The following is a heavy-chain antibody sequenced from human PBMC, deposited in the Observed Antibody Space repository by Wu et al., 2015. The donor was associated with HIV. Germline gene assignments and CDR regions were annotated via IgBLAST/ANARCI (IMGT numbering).Heavy chain of an antibody. CDR2: INPNNGRA. CDR1: GYSFTDYY. D-gene: IGHD6-19*01. V-gene: IGHV1-2*02. Sequence: VQLLQSGAEVRKPGASVQVSCQASGYSFTDYYLYWVRQAPGQGLEWIGWINPNNGRAKYSNKFQGRVTMTRTSAIKTAYMEMTRLRFDDTAVYFCARVRTHSSGWPHNWFDPWGQGTLVTVSS. CDR3: ARVRTHSSGWPHNWFDP. J-gene: IGHJ5*02.